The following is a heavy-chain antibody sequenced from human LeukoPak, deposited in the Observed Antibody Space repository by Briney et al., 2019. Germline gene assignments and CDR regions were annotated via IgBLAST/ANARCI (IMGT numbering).Heavy chain of an antibody. CDR1: GFTFSGYS. Sequence: SAGSLRLSCAASGFTFSGYSLNWVRQAPGQGLEWVSSISGSSGYIYYAESMRGRFTISRDNAQNSLFLQMNSLTAEDTAVYYCVKGGRFLDFWGQGILVSVSS. V-gene: IGHV3-21*01. J-gene: IGHJ4*02. D-gene: IGHD3-3*01. CDR3: VKGGRFLDF. CDR2: ISGSSGYI.